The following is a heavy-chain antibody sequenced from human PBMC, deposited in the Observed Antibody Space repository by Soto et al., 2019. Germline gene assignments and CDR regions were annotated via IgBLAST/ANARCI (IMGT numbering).Heavy chain of an antibody. CDR3: ARGGHYDDLTGYFWQSWFDP. D-gene: IGHD3-9*01. CDR2: ISYSGSA. CDR1: GGSIDSSNYY. V-gene: IGHV4-31*03. Sequence: KPSETLSLTCTVSGGSIDSSNYYWSWIRRHPGKGLEWLGYISYSGSASYNPSLRSRLIVSVDTSKNQFSLKLSSVTAADTAIYYCARGGHYDDLTGYFWQSWFDPWGQGTLVTVSS. J-gene: IGHJ5*02.